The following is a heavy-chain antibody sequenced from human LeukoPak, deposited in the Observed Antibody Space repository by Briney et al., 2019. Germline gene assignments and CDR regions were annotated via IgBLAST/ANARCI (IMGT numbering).Heavy chain of an antibody. CDR3: AREHDNRVPYYCGMDV. J-gene: IGHJ6*02. CDR2: ISTYNGNT. D-gene: IGHD3-22*01. CDR1: GYTFTNDA. V-gene: IGHV1-18*01. Sequence: ASVKVSCKASGYTFTNDAISWVRQAPGQGLEWMGWISTYNGNTNYAQKLQGRVTMTTDTSTSTAYMEVRSLRSDDTAVYYCAREHDNRVPYYCGMDVWGQGTTVTVSS.